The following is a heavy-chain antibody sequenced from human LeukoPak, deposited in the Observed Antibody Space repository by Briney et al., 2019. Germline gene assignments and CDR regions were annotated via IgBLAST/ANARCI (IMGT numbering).Heavy chain of an antibody. CDR3: AKDTHGSY. CDR2: ISGSGGNT. CDR1: GFIFSSYA. V-gene: IGHV3-23*01. J-gene: IGHJ4*02. D-gene: IGHD1-26*01. Sequence: PGGSLRLSCAASGFIFSSYAMSWVRQAPGKGLEWVSAISGSGGNTYYADSVKGRFTISRDNSKNTLYLQMNSPRAEDTALYFCAKDTHGSYWGQGTLVTVSS.